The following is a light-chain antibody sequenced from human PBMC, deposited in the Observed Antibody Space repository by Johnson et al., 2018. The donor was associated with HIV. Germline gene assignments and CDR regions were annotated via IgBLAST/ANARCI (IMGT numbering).Light chain of an antibody. J-gene: IGLJ1*01. V-gene: IGLV1-51*02. CDR1: SSDMGNYA. Sequence: QSVLTQPPSVSAAPGQNVTISCSGSSSDMGNYAVSWYQQLPGTAPKLLIYENNKRPSGIPDRFSGSKSGTSATLGITGLQTGDEADYYCGTWDSSLSAGGDVFGTGTKVTVL. CDR2: ENN. CDR3: GTWDSSLSAGGDV.